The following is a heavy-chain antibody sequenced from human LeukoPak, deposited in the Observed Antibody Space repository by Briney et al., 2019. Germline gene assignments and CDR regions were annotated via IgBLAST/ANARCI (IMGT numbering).Heavy chain of an antibody. CDR1: GGSISSGSYY. CDR2: IYTSGST. J-gene: IGHJ4*02. V-gene: IGHV4-61*02. Sequence: SETLSLTCTVSGGSISSGSYYWSWIRQPAGKGLEWIGRIYTSGSTNYNPSLKSRVTISVDTSKNQFSLKLSSVTAADTAVYYCARDGDYLDYWGRGTLVTVSS. D-gene: IGHD4-17*01. CDR3: ARDGDYLDY.